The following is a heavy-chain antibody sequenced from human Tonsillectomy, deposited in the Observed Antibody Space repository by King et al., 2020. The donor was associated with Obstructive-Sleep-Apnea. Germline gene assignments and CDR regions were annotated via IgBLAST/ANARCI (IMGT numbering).Heavy chain of an antibody. Sequence: VQLVEAGGGLVQPGGSLRLSCAASGFTFSSYALNWVRPAPGKGLEWVSAISWRGGRTYYADSGKGRFTISRDNSKNTLYLQMNSLRAEDTAVYYCAKMRPFYDILTGYHYWGQGTLVTVSS. CDR3: AKMRPFYDILTGYHY. CDR2: ISWRGGRT. V-gene: IGHV3-23*04. CDR1: GFTFSSYA. D-gene: IGHD3-9*01. J-gene: IGHJ4*02.